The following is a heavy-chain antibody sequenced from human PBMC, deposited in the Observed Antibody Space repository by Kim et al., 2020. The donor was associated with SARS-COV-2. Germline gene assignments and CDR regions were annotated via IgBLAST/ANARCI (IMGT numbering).Heavy chain of an antibody. V-gene: IGHV3-23*01. CDR1: GFTFSSSV. Sequence: GGSLRLSCAASGFTFSSSVMSWVRQAPGKGLECVSAIGPSGDGTYYADSVKGRFIVSRDNSKNTLYLQMNSLRADDTAVYYCSRWQQLGYWGQGTLVTV. J-gene: IGHJ4*02. CDR2: IGPSGDGT. D-gene: IGHD6-13*01. CDR3: SRWQQLGY.